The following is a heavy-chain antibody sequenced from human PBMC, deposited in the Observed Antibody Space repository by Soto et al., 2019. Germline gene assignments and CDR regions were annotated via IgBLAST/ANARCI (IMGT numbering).Heavy chain of an antibody. V-gene: IGHV4-39*01. CDR1: GGSFSSINYC. J-gene: IGHJ4*02. D-gene: IGHD2-21*02. Sequence: SETLSLTCTVSGGSFSSINYCWGWIRQPPGGGLEWIATICYSGTTYFNPSVKSRVTTSVDTSKNQFSLNLNSVTAADTAVYSCTIRDEVTSYYINHWGRGTLVTVSS. CDR2: ICYSGTT. CDR3: TIRDEVTSYYINH.